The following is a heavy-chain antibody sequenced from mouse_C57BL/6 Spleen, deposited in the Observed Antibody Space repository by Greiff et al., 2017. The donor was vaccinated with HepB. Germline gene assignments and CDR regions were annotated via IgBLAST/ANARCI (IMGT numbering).Heavy chain of an antibody. V-gene: IGHV1-75*01. CDR2: IFPGSGST. CDR3: AKGGYYYGSSYVYWYFDV. D-gene: IGHD1-1*01. J-gene: IGHJ1*03. CDR1: GYTFTDYY. Sequence: VQLQQSGPELVKPGASVKISCKASGYTFTDYYINWVKQRPGQGLEWIGWIFPGSGSTYYNEKFKGKATLTVDKSSSTAYMLLSSLTSEDSAVYFCAKGGYYYGSSYVYWYFDVWGTGTTVTVSS.